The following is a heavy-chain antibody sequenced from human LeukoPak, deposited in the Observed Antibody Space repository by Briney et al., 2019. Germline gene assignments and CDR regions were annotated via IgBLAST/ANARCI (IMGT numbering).Heavy chain of an antibody. CDR3: ARDELRGYDSSGYYSDY. Sequence: GGSLRLSCAASGFTFDDYAMHWVRQAPGKGLEWVSGISWISGSIGYADSVKGRFTISRDNAKNSLYLQMNSLRAEDTAVYYCARDELRGYDSSGYYSDYWGQGTLVTVSS. CDR1: GFTFDDYA. V-gene: IGHV3-9*01. CDR2: ISWISGSI. J-gene: IGHJ4*02. D-gene: IGHD3-22*01.